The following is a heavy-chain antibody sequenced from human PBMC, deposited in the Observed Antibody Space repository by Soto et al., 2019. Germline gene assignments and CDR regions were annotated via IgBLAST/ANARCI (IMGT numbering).Heavy chain of an antibody. CDR1: GYTFTSYY. Sequence: PSVKVSCKASGYTFTSYYMHWVRQAPGQGLEWMGIINPSGGSTSYAQKFQGRVTMTRDTPTSTVYMELSSLRSEDTAVYYCALLPLYYYDSSGYYNPTANDYWGQGTLVTVSS. D-gene: IGHD3-22*01. CDR2: INPSGGST. V-gene: IGHV1-46*01. J-gene: IGHJ4*02. CDR3: ALLPLYYYDSSGYYNPTANDY.